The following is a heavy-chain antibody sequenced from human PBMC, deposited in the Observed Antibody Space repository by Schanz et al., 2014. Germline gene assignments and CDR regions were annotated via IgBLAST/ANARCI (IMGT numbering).Heavy chain of an antibody. CDR3: AQDHAGESYYSAGPPIDY. J-gene: IGHJ4*02. CDR2: INSDGTKR. D-gene: IGHD1-26*01. CDR1: GFTLSSYG. V-gene: IGHV3-30*02. Sequence: VQLLESGGGLVQPGGSLRLSCAASGFTLSSYGMHWVRQAPGKGLEWVAFINSDGTKRFYADSVKGRFTISRDNSKNTLILQMNRQRTEDRAVDSCAQDHAGESYYSAGPPIDYWGQGSLLTVSS.